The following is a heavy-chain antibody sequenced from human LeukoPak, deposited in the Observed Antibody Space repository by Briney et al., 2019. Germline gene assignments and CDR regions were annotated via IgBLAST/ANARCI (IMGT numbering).Heavy chain of an antibody. CDR2: INPNSGGT. J-gene: IGHJ4*02. V-gene: IGHV1-2*02. CDR3: ARGVFIAASQYGF. Sequence: GASVKVSCKASGYTFTGYYMHWVRPAPGQGLEWMGWINPNSGGTNYAQKFQGRVTMTRDTSISTAYMELSRLRSDDTAVYYCARGVFIAASQYGFWGQGTLVTVSS. D-gene: IGHD6-13*01. CDR1: GYTFTGYY.